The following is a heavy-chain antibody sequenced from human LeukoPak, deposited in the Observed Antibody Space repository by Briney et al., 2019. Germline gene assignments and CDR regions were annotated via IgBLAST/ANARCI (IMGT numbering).Heavy chain of an antibody. CDR2: INHSGST. CDR1: GGSFSSYY. D-gene: IGHD5-24*01. V-gene: IGHV4-34*01. J-gene: IGHJ4*02. CDR3: ATAGARCLQYVRFDY. Sequence: SETLSLACAVYGGSFSSYYWSWIRQPPGKGLEWIGEINHSGSTNYNPSLKSRVTISVDTSKNQFSLKLSSVTAADTAVYYCATAGARCLQYVRFDYWGQGTLVTVSS.